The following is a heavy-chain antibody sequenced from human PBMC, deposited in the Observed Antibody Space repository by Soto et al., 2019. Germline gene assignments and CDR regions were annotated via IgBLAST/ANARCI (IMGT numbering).Heavy chain of an antibody. CDR2: IFWDDDK. CDR3: AHRSRGYAYYFDQ. CDR1: GFSLTTRGVA. V-gene: IGHV2-5*02. J-gene: IGHJ4*02. Sequence: QITLKESGPALVRPTQTLTPTCSFSGFSLTTRGVAVGWIRQPPGKALEWLALIFWDDDKWYSPSLRSRLTTTEDTSKNQVVLTMTNIDPVDTATYYCAHRSRGYAYYFDQWGQGTLVTVSS. D-gene: IGHD5-12*01.